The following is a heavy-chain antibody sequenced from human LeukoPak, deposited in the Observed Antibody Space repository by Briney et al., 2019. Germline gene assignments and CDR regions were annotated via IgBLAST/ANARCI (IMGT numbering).Heavy chain of an antibody. J-gene: IGHJ4*02. CDR3: ASYYYDSSGYLLFDY. Sequence: PGGSLRLSCAASGFTVSSNYMSWVRQAPGKGLEWVSVIYSGGSTYYADSVKGRFTISRDNSENTLYLQMNSLRAEDTAVYYCASYYYDSSGYLLFDYWGQGTLVTVSS. V-gene: IGHV3-53*01. CDR2: IYSGGST. CDR1: GFTVSSNY. D-gene: IGHD3-22*01.